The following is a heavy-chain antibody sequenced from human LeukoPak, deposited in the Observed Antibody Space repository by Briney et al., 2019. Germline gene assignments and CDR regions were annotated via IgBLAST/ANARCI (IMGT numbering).Heavy chain of an antibody. Sequence: PGGSLRLSCAASGFTFSTYNMHWVRQVTGKGLEWVSAIGTVVDTYYLGSVKGRFTISRENAKNVLYLQMSSLRVEDTAVYYCAREIRETVFTRHHYYGIDVWGQGTTVTVS. D-gene: IGHD1-1*01. J-gene: IGHJ6*02. CDR2: IGTVVDT. CDR1: GFTFSTYN. V-gene: IGHV3-13*01. CDR3: AREIRETVFTRHHYYGIDV.